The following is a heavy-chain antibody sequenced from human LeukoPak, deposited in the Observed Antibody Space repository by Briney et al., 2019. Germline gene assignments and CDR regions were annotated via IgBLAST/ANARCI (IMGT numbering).Heavy chain of an antibody. CDR2: IYYSGST. V-gene: IGHV4-59*01. CDR1: GGSISSYY. J-gene: IGHJ3*02. Sequence: SETLSLTCTVSGGSISSYYWSWIRQPPGKGLEWIGYIYYSGSTNYNPSLKSRVTISVDTSKNQFSLKLSSVTAADTAVYYWARGSEGGYPDAFDIWGQGTMVTVSS. CDR3: ARGSEGGYPDAFDI. D-gene: IGHD5-18*01.